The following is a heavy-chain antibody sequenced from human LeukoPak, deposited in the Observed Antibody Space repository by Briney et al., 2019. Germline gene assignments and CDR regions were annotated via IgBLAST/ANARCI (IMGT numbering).Heavy chain of an antibody. V-gene: IGHV1-24*01. CDR1: GYTLTELS. J-gene: IGHJ4*02. D-gene: IGHD3-3*01. CDR3: ARVRTLRLLEWFPNDY. Sequence: ASVKVSCKVSGYTLTELSMHWVRQAPGKGLEWMGGFDPEDGETIYAQKFQGRVTMTEDTSTDTAYMELSSLRSEDTAVYYCARVRTLRLLEWFPNDYWGQGTLVTVSS. CDR2: FDPEDGET.